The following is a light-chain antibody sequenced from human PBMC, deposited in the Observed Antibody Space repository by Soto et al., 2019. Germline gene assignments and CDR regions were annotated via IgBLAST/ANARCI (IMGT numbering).Light chain of an antibody. CDR3: CSYAGTYTWV. V-gene: IGLV2-11*01. CDR1: SSDVGGYKY. J-gene: IGLJ3*02. Sequence: QSVLTQPRSVSGSPGQSVTISCTGTSSDVGGYKYVSWYQQYPGKAPKLMIHDVSRRPSGVPDRFSGSKSGNTASLTTSGLQAEDEADYYCCSYAGTYTWVFGGGTKVTVL. CDR2: DVS.